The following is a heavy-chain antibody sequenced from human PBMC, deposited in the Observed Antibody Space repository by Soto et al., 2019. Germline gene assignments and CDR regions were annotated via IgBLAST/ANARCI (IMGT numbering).Heavy chain of an antibody. Sequence: ASVKVSCKASGYTFTSYGISWVRQAPGQGLEWMGWISAYNGNTNYAQKLQGRVTMTTDTSTSTAYMELRSLRSDDTAVYYCAREGPGSSGWYVGGGGAFDIWGKGTMVTVSS. CDR1: GYTFTSYG. J-gene: IGHJ3*02. D-gene: IGHD6-19*01. CDR2: ISAYNGNT. CDR3: AREGPGSSGWYVGGGGAFDI. V-gene: IGHV1-18*01.